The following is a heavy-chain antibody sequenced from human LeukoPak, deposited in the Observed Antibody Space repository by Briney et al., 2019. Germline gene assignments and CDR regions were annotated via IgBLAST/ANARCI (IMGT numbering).Heavy chain of an antibody. Sequence: SVKVSCKASGGTHSSYAISWVRQAPGQGLEWMGGIIPIFGTANYAQKFQGRVTITTDESTSTAYMELSSLRSEDTAVYYCASGAADIVVVPAALPPLYYYMGVWGKGTTVTVSS. V-gene: IGHV1-69*05. J-gene: IGHJ6*03. CDR3: ASGAADIVVVPAALPPLYYYMGV. CDR2: IIPIFGTA. D-gene: IGHD2-2*01. CDR1: GGTHSSYA.